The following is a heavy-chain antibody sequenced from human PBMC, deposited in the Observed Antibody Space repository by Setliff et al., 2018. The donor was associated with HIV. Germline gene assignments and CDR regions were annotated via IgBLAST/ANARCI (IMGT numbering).Heavy chain of an antibody. CDR1: GGTFTNSA. D-gene: IGHD7-27*01. CDR3: ARIPTGGAFDI. Sequence: SVKVSCKASGGTFTNSAIGWVRQAPGKGLEWMGAIVPILGIANSAQKFQGRVTVTTDESTNTAYMELSSLRSEDTAVYYCARIPTGGAFDIWGQGTVVTVSS. V-gene: IGHV1-69*10. J-gene: IGHJ3*02. CDR2: IVPILGIA.